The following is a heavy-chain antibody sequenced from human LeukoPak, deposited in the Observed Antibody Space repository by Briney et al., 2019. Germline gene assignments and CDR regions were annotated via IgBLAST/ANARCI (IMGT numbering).Heavy chain of an antibody. V-gene: IGHV3-30-3*01. D-gene: IGHD5-12*01. Sequence: GGSLRLSCAASGFTFSSYAMHWVRQAPGKGLEWVAVISYDGSNKYYADFVKGRFTISRDNSKNTLYLQMNSLRAEDTAVYYCGGYENRNWFDPWGQGTLVTVSS. CDR2: ISYDGSNK. J-gene: IGHJ5*02. CDR1: GFTFSSYA. CDR3: GGYENRNWFDP.